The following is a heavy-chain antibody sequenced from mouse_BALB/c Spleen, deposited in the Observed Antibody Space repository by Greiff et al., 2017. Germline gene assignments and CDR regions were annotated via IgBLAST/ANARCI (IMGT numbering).Heavy chain of an antibody. CDR3: ARGRRGYAMDY. V-gene: IGHV5-4*02. D-gene: IGHD2-12*01. CDR2: ISDGGSYT. J-gene: IGHJ4*01. Sequence: EVKVVESGGGLVKPGGSLKLSCAASGFTFSDYYMYWVRQTPEKRLEWVATISDGGSYTYYPDSVKGRFTISRDNAKNNLYLQMSSLKSEDTAMYYCARGRRGYAMDYWGQGTSVTVSS. CDR1: GFTFSDYY.